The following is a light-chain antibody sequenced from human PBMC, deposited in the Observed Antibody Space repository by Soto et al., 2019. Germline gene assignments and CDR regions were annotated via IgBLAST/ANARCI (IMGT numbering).Light chain of an antibody. V-gene: IGLV2-8*01. J-gene: IGLJ2*01. CDR2: EVS. CDR1: SSDIGGHNY. Sequence: QSVLTQLPSASGSPGQSVTISCTGTSSDIGGHNYVSWYQQHPGKAPKLMIYEVSKRPSGVPDRFSGSKSGDTASLTVSGLQAEDEADYYCCSYAGSNVVFGGGTQLTVL. CDR3: CSYAGSNVV.